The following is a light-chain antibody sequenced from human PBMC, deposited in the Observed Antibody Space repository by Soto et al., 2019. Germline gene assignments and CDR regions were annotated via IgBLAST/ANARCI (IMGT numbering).Light chain of an antibody. CDR2: AAS. J-gene: IGKJ4*01. CDR1: QDIGSH. Sequence: DIQLTQSPSFLSASVGDRVTITCRASQDIGSHLAWYQQKPGKAPKLLIYAASTLQSGVPSGFGGSGSGTEFTLTITSLQPEDFATYYCQQVKTYPLTFGGGTKVEIK. V-gene: IGKV1-9*01. CDR3: QQVKTYPLT.